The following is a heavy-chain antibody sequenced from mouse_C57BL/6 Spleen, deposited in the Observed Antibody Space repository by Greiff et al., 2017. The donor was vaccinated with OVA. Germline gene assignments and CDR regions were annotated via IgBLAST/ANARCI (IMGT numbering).Heavy chain of an antibody. CDR3: AKKSDYDVLYAMDY. V-gene: IGHV2-5*01. D-gene: IGHD2-4*01. Sequence: QVHVKQSGPGLVQPSQSLSITCTVSGFSLTSYGVHWVRQSPGKGLEWLGVIWRGGSTDYNAAFMSRLSITKDNSKSQVFFKMNSLQADDTAIYYCAKKSDYDVLYAMDYWGQGTSVTVSS. CDR1: GFSLTSYG. J-gene: IGHJ4*01. CDR2: IWRGGST.